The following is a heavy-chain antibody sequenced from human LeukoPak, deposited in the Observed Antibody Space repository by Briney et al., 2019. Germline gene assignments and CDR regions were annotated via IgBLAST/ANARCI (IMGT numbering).Heavy chain of an antibody. CDR2: INHSGST. D-gene: IGHD6-6*01. J-gene: IGHJ5*02. CDR1: GFTFSSYG. V-gene: IGHV4-34*01. CDR3: ARGRRIAARLRFDP. Sequence: GSLRLSCAASGFTFSSYGMSWVRQPPGKGLEWIGEINHSGSTNYNPSLKSRVTISVDTSKNQFSLKLSSVTAADTAVYYCARGRRIAARLRFDPWGQGTLVTVSS.